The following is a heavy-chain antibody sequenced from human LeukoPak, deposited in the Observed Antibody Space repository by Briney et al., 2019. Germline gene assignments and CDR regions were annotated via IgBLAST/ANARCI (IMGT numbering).Heavy chain of an antibody. CDR2: INPNSGGT. V-gene: IGHV1-2*02. J-gene: IGHJ5*02. CDR1: GYTFTGYY. CDR3: ARDQGYSSSPEHKAVAGGEDNWFDP. Sequence: ASVKVSCKASGYTFTGYYMHWVRQAPGQGLEWMGWINPNSGGTNYAQKFQGRVTMTRDTSISTAYMELSRLRSDDTAVYYCARDQGYSSSPEHKAVAGGEDNWFDPWGQGTLVTVSS. D-gene: IGHD6-13*01.